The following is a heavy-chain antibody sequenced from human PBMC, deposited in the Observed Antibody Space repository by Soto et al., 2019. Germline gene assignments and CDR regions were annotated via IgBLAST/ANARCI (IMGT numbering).Heavy chain of an antibody. Sequence: SETLSLTCTVSGGSVSSSSYYWSWIRQPPGKGLEWIGYIYYSGSTNYNPSLKSRVTISVDTSKNQFSLKLSSVTAADTAVYYCAGTYYYDSSGHPYWGQGTLVTVSS. V-gene: IGHV4-61*01. CDR3: AGTYYYDSSGHPY. CDR1: GGSVSSSSYY. J-gene: IGHJ4*02. D-gene: IGHD3-22*01. CDR2: IYYSGST.